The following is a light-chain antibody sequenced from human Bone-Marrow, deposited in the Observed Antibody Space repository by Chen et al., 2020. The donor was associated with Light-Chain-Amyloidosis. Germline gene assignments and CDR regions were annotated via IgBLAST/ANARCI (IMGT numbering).Light chain of an antibody. CDR1: NIGSTS. J-gene: IGLJ3*02. CDR2: DDS. Sequence: SYVLTQPSSVSVAPGQTATIACGGNNIGSTSVHRYQQTPGQAPLLVVYDDSDRPSGSPERLSGSNSGTTATLTISRVEAGDEADYYCQVWDRSSDRPVFGGGTKLTVL. V-gene: IGLV3-21*02. CDR3: QVWDRSSDRPV.